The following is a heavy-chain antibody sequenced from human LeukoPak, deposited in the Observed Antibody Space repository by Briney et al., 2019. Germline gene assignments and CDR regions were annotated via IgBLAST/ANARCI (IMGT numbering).Heavy chain of an antibody. D-gene: IGHD6-13*01. J-gene: IGHJ5*02. Sequence: GGSLRLSCAASGFTFSSYSMNWVRQAPGKGLEWVSSISSSSSYIYYADSVKGRFTISRDSAKNSLYLQMNSLRAEDTAVYYCARRIAAAGNNWFDPWGQGTLVTVSS. CDR1: GFTFSSYS. V-gene: IGHV3-21*01. CDR2: ISSSSSYI. CDR3: ARRIAAAGNNWFDP.